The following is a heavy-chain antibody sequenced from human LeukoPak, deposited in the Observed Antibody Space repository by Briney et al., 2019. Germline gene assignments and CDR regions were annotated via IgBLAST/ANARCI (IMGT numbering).Heavy chain of an antibody. D-gene: IGHD2-2*01. Sequence: PGGSLRLSCAASGFTVSSNYMNWVRQAPGKELEWVSVIYSGGSTYYADSVRGRFTISRDNSKNTLYLQMNSLRAEDTAVYYCARDGCSSTSCYVDYWGQGTLVTVSS. CDR3: ARDGCSSTSCYVDY. CDR2: IYSGGST. J-gene: IGHJ4*02. V-gene: IGHV3-66*01. CDR1: GFTVSSNY.